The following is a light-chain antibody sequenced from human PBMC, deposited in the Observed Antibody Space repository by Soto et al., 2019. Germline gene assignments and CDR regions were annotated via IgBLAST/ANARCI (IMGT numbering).Light chain of an antibody. CDR3: CSYAARYTLV. Sequence: QAVVTQPRSVSGSPGQSVTISCTGTFSEVGGYNYVSWYQQHPGKAPKLIIYEVTKRPSGAPNHFSGSKSGNTASLTISGLQAEDEADYYCCSYAARYTLVFGGGTKVTVL. V-gene: IGLV2-11*01. CDR1: FSEVGGYNY. CDR2: EVT. J-gene: IGLJ2*01.